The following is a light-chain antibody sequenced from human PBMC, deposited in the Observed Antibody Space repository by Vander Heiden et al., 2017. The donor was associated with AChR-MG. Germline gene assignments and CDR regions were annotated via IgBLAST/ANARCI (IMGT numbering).Light chain of an antibody. V-gene: IGLV2-11*01. CDR2: DVS. CDR3: CSYAGSYTHWV. CDR1: SSDVGGYNY. Sequence: QSALTQPRSVSGSPGRSVTISCPGTSSDVGGYNYVSWYQQHPGKAPKLMIYDVSKRPSGVPDRFSGSKSGNTASLTISGLQAEDEADYYCCSYAGSYTHWVFGGGTKLTVL. J-gene: IGLJ3*02.